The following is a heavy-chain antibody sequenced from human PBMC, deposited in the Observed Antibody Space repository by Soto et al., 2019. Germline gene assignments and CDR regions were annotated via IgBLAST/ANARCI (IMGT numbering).Heavy chain of an antibody. Sequence: EVQLLESGGGSVQPGRSLRLSCEPSGFTLSDYGMSWVRQAPGKGLEWVSGISASGGSTFYADSVKGRFTISRDTSKNTLYLQMNSLRAEDTAVYYCAKDDGYRAAVPDLLFDYWGQGPPVTVSS. J-gene: IGHJ4*02. V-gene: IGHV3-23*01. CDR1: GFTLSDYG. CDR2: ISASGGST. D-gene: IGHD2-2*01. CDR3: AKDDGYRAAVPDLLFDY.